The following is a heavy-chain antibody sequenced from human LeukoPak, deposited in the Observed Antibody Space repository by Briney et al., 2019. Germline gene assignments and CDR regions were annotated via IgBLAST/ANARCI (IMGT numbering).Heavy chain of an antibody. D-gene: IGHD3-10*01. Sequence: GGSLRLSCAASGFTFSSYAMSWVRQAPGKGLEWVSAISGSGGNTYYADSVKGRFTISRDNSKNTLYLQMNSLRAEDTAVYYCAKDLVASSGNWFDPWGQGTLVTVSS. J-gene: IGHJ5*02. V-gene: IGHV3-23*01. CDR2: ISGSGGNT. CDR3: AKDLVASSGNWFDP. CDR1: GFTFSSYA.